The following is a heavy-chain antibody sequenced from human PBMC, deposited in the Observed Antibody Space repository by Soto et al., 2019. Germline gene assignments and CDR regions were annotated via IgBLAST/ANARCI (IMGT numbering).Heavy chain of an antibody. CDR2: IYYSGST. D-gene: IGHD4-17*01. J-gene: IGHJ5*02. Sequence: SDTLSLTCTVSGGSVSSGSYYWSWIRQPPGKGLEWIGYIYYSGSTNYNPSLKSRVTISVDTSKNQFSLKLSSVTAADTAVYYCARFGDSSDPWGQGTLVTVSS. V-gene: IGHV4-61*01. CDR1: GGSVSSGSYY. CDR3: ARFGDSSDP.